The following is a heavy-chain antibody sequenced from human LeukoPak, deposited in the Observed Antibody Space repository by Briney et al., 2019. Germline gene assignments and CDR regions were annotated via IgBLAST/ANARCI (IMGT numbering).Heavy chain of an antibody. V-gene: IGHV1-18*01. CDR2: ISAYNGNT. Sequence: ASVKVSCKASGYTFTTYGISWVRQAPGQGLEWMGWISAYNGNTKYAQKLQGRVTMSTDTSTSTTYMEVRSLRSDDTAVYYCARQSSSGHLNDYYFDYWGQGTLVTVSS. J-gene: IGHJ4*02. CDR3: ARQSSSGHLNDYYFDY. D-gene: IGHD3-22*01. CDR1: GYTFTTYG.